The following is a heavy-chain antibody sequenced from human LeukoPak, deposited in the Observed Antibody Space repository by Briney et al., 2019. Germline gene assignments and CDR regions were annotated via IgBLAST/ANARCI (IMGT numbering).Heavy chain of an antibody. J-gene: IGHJ5*02. Sequence: ASLKVSCKASGYTFTAYYIHWVRQAPGQGLEWMGWINPNSGVADYAQKFQGRVTMTRDTSISTAYMEVSRLRSDDTAVYYCATDPGYNVYDGSRWFDPWGQGTLVTVSS. CDR1: GYTFTAYY. CDR3: ATDPGYNVYDGSRWFDP. CDR2: INPNSGVA. D-gene: IGHD5/OR15-5a*01. V-gene: IGHV1-2*02.